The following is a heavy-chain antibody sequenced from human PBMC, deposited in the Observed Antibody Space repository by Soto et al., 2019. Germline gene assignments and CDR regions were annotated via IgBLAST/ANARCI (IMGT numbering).Heavy chain of an antibody. CDR3: TRGGCNSESYYCFDL. D-gene: IGHD1-26*01. V-gene: IGHV3-7*01. J-gene: IGHJ4*02. CDR1: GFTFSTYC. Sequence: EVQLVESGGGLDRPGGSLRLSCAASGFTFSTYCMSWVRQAPGKGLEWVANIKQDGSDKYYVDSVKGRFTISRDNAENSLYLHMNSLRAEDTAVYYCTRGGCNSESYYCFDLSGQGTLVTVSS. CDR2: IKQDGSDK.